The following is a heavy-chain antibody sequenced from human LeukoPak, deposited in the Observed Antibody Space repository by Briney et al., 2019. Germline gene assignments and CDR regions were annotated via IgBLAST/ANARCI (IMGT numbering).Heavy chain of an antibody. Sequence: PSETLSLTCTVSGGSISSNNYYWGWIRQSPGKGLEWIGTIYYSGSTYYNPSLKSRVTISVDTSKNQFSLKLSSVTAADTAVYYCARGPRIYYDFWSGYYLLPDYWGQGTLVTVSS. D-gene: IGHD3-3*01. CDR1: GGSISSNNYY. J-gene: IGHJ4*02. V-gene: IGHV4-39*07. CDR2: IYYSGST. CDR3: ARGPRIYYDFWSGYYLLPDY.